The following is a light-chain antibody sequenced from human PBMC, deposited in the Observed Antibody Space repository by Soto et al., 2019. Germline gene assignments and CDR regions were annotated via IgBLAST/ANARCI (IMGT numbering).Light chain of an antibody. CDR3: GAWDGSLRLYV. Sequence: QSVLTQPPSVSAAPGQTVTSSCSGSSSNIGNNYVSWYQQLPGTAPKLLIYDSNKRPSGIPERFSASKSGTSATLGITGLQTGDEADYYCGAWDGSLRLYVFGTGTKVTVL. CDR1: SSNIGNNY. CDR2: DSN. J-gene: IGLJ1*01. V-gene: IGLV1-51*01.